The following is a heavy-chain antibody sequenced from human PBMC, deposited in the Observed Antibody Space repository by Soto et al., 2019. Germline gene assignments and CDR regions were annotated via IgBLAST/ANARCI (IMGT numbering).Heavy chain of an antibody. CDR2: IHPSGDT. D-gene: IGHD2-15*01. Sequence: QVQLVQSGAELKNPGASVKVACKASGYKFTTYFIHWVRQAPGQGLEWMGMIHPSGDTGYAQKFRGRVTMTLDTSTTTAYMELRILTSEDTAVYFSVRGYCTTSPCSGDFQFWGQGTLVTVSS. J-gene: IGHJ1*01. V-gene: IGHV1-46*01. CDR3: VRGYCTTSPCSGDFQF. CDR1: GYKFTTYF.